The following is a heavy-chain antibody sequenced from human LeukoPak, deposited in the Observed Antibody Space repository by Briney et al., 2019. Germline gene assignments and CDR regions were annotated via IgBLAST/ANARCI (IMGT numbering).Heavy chain of an antibody. J-gene: IGHJ3*02. V-gene: IGHV3-21*04. Sequence: SGGSLRLSCAASGFTFSSYNMNWVRQAPGKGLEWVSSITSGSSYIYYADSVKGRFTISRDNAKNSLYLQMNSLRAEDTAVYYCARVYSYGAFDIWGQGTMVTVSS. CDR1: GFTFSSYN. CDR2: ITSGSSYI. CDR3: ARVYSYGAFDI. D-gene: IGHD5-18*01.